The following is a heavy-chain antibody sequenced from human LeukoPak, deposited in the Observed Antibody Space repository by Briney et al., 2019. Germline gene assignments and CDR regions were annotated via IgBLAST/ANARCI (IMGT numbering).Heavy chain of an antibody. CDR3: ARGSLSYCSSTSCKPTLNMDV. V-gene: IGHV3-30-3*01. Sequence: GRSLRLSCAASGFTFSSYAMHWVRQAPGKGLEWVAVISYDVSNKYYADSVKGRFTISRDNSKNTLYLQMNSLRAEDTAVYYCARGSLSYCSSTSCKPTLNMDVWGQGTTVTVSS. D-gene: IGHD2-2*01. CDR1: GFTFSSYA. CDR2: ISYDVSNK. J-gene: IGHJ6*02.